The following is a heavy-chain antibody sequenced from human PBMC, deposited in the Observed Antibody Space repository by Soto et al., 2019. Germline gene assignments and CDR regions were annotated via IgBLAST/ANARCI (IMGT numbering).Heavy chain of an antibody. CDR2: INHSGST. CDR1: GGSFSGYY. CDR3: ARGGDIVVVPAAILH. Sequence: QVQLQQWGAGLLKPSETLSLTCAVYGGSFSGYYWSWIRQPPGKGLEWIGEINHSGSTNYNPSLKSRFTISVDTSKNQFSLKLSSVTAADTAVYYCARGGDIVVVPAAILHWGQGTLVTVSS. J-gene: IGHJ4*02. V-gene: IGHV4-34*01. D-gene: IGHD2-2*01.